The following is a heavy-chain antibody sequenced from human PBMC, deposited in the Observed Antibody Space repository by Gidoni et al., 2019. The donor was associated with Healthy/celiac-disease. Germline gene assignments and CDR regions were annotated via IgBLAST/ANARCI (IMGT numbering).Heavy chain of an antibody. CDR3: ARVLGVRWPFDY. CDR1: GFTFSSYW. Sequence: EVQLVESGGGLVQPGGSLSLSCAASGFTFSSYWMSWVRQAPGEGLEWVANIKQDGSEKYYVDSVKGRFTISRDNAKNSLYLQMNSLRAEDTAVYYCARVLGVRWPFDYWGQGTLATVSS. D-gene: IGHD4-17*01. J-gene: IGHJ4*02. V-gene: IGHV3-7*01. CDR2: IKQDGSEK.